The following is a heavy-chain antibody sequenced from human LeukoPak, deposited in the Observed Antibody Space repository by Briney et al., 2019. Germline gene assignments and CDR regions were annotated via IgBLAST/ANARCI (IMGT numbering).Heavy chain of an antibody. J-gene: IGHJ2*01. Sequence: GGSLRLSCAASGFSFSSYAMTWVRQAPGKGLEWVSVISTSSGTTHYADSVRGRFTISRDNSKDTLYLQMNSLRAEDTAVYYCARDQTYGDYWYFDLWGRGTLVTVS. D-gene: IGHD4-17*01. V-gene: IGHV3-23*01. CDR1: GFSFSSYA. CDR3: ARDQTYGDYWYFDL. CDR2: ISTSSGTT.